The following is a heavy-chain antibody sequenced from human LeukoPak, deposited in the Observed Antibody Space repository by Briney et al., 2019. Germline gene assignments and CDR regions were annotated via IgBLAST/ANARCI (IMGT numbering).Heavy chain of an antibody. CDR1: GFIFNSHW. CDR3: AKRDSAGLYYFDY. J-gene: IGHJ4*02. CDR2: IGKSGGGT. D-gene: IGHD5-18*01. V-gene: IGHV3-23*01. Sequence: GGSLRLSCAGSGFIFNSHWMSWVRQAPGKGLEWVSTIGKSGGGTYYADSVKGRFTISRDNSKSTLYLQMNSLRAEDTAVYYCAKRDSAGLYYFDYWGQGTLVTVPS.